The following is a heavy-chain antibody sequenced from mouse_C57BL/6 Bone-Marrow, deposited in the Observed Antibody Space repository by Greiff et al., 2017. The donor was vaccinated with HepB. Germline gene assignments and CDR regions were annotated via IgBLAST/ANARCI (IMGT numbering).Heavy chain of an antibody. Sequence: VKVVESGPELVKPGASVKISCKASGYAFSSSWMNWVKQRPGKGLEWIGRIYPGDGDTNYNGEFKGKATLTADKSSSTAYMQLSSLTSEDSAVYFCARVGLLGDYWGQGTTLTVSS. V-gene: IGHV1-82*01. CDR3: ARVGLLGDY. J-gene: IGHJ2*01. CDR1: GYAFSSSW. CDR2: IYPGDGDT. D-gene: IGHD2-10*01.